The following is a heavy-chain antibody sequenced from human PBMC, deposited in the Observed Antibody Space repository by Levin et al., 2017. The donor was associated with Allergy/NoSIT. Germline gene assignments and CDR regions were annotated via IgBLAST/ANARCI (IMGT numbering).Heavy chain of an antibody. V-gene: IGHV3-23*01. CDR2: ISGSGGRT. D-gene: IGHD1-26*01. CDR3: AKEGSGSYAHY. Sequence: PGGSLRLSCAASGFTFSSYAMSWVRQAPGKGLEWVSAISGSGGRTYFADSVKGRFTISRDNSKNTLYLQMHSLRAEDTAVYYCAKEGSGSYAHYWGQGTLVTVSS. J-gene: IGHJ4*02. CDR1: GFTFSSYA.